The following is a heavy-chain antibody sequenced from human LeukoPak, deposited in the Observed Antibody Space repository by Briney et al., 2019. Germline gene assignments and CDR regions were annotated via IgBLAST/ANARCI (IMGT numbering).Heavy chain of an antibody. D-gene: IGHD5-18*01. CDR1: GLTFSDFW. J-gene: IGHJ4*02. Sequence: PGGSLRLSCAASGLTFSDFWMHWVRQPPGKGLVWVALVKGDGRTTIYADSVKGRFTISRDNAKNTLYLQMNSLRADDSGVYYCATGHSYGYDYWGQGALVIVSS. CDR2: VKGDGRTT. V-gene: IGHV3-74*01. CDR3: ATGHSYGYDY.